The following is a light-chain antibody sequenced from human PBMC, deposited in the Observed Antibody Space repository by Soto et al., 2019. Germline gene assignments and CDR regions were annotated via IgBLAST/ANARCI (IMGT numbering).Light chain of an antibody. CDR3: QQYSGSPPRT. CDR1: QTIVSTY. J-gene: IGKJ1*01. CDR2: GTS. Sequence: EVVLTQSPGTLSLSPGEIATLYCRTSQTIVSTYLAWYQQKAGQAPRLLMYGTSSRATGIPDRFSGSGSGTDFTLTISSVEPEDFAIYYCQQYSGSPPRTFGQGTKVDIK. V-gene: IGKV3-20*01.